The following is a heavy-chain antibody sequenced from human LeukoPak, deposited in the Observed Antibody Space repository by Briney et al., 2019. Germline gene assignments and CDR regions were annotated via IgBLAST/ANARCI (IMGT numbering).Heavy chain of an antibody. V-gene: IGHV4-59*01. D-gene: IGHD2-21*01. CDR2: IYYSGST. CDR3: ARAIVVVPSAADWFDP. J-gene: IGHJ5*02. CDR1: GGSISSYY. Sequence: PSETLSLTCTASGGSISSYYWSWIRQPPGKGLGWIGYIYYSGSTNYNPSLKSRVTISVDTSKNQFSLKLSSVTAADTAVYYCARAIVVVPSAADWFDPWGQGTLVTVSS.